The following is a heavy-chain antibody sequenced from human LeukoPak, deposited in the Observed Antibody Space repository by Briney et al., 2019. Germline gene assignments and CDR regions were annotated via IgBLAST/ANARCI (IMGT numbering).Heavy chain of an antibody. J-gene: IGHJ5*02. V-gene: IGHV2-5*02. CDR2: IYWDDDK. D-gene: IGHD3-10*01. Sequence: SGPTLVNPTQTLTLTCTFSGFSLSTRGVGVGWIRQPPGKALEWLSLIYWDDDKRYSPSLKTRLTITKDTSKNQVVLTMTNMDPVDTATYYCAHCYYHGSGAYLNWFDPWGQGTLVTVSS. CDR3: AHCYYHGSGAYLNWFDP. CDR1: GFSLSTRGVG.